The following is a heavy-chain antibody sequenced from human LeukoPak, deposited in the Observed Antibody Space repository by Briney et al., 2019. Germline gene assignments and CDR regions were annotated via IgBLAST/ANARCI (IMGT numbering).Heavy chain of an antibody. CDR3: ARHTPILTGYPFDY. CDR1: GGSIGTSYY. V-gene: IGHV4-39*01. CDR2: IYYNENI. Sequence: SETLSLTCTVSGGSIGTSYYWGWIRQPPGKGLEYIASIYYNENIYFNPSLKSRVTISVDTSENQFSLKLSSVTAADTAVYYCARHTPILTGYPFDYWGQGTLVTVSS. D-gene: IGHD3-9*01. J-gene: IGHJ4*02.